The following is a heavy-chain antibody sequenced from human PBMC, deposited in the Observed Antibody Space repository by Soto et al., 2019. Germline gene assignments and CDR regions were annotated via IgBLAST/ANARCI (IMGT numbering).Heavy chain of an antibody. J-gene: IGHJ3*02. CDR3: ARQTLVGATDAFDI. V-gene: IGHV4-59*08. CDR1: GGSISSYY. D-gene: IGHD1-26*01. CDR2: IYYSGST. Sequence: SETLSLTCTVSGGSISSYYWSWIRQPPGKGLEWIGYIYYSGSTNYNPSLKSRVTISVDTSKNQFSLKLSSVTAADTAVYYCARQTLVGATDAFDIWGQGTMVTVSS.